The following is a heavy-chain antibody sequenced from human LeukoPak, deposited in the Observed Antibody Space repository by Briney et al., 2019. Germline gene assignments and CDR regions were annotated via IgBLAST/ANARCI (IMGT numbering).Heavy chain of an antibody. CDR1: GFTFSSYS. CDR3: ARDPESGYDIYMDV. V-gene: IGHV3-21*01. Sequence: PGGSLRLSCAASGFTFSSYSMNWVRQAPGKGLEWVSSIRSSSSYIYYADSVKGRFTISRDNAKNSLYLQMNSLRAEDTAVYYCARDPESGYDIYMDVWGKGTTVTVSS. CDR2: IRSSSSYI. D-gene: IGHD5-12*01. J-gene: IGHJ6*03.